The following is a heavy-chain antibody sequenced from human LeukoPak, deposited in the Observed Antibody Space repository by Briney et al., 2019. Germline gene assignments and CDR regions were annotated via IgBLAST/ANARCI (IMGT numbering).Heavy chain of an antibody. D-gene: IGHD3-9*01. CDR3: AKDWNYDILTGYHDY. Sequence: PGGSLRLSCAASGFTFDDYAMHWVRQAPGKGLEWVSGIGWNSGGIAYADSVKGRFTISRDNAKNSLYLQMNSLRAEDTALYYCAKDWNYDILTGYHDYWGQGALVTVSS. CDR2: IGWNSGGI. J-gene: IGHJ4*02. CDR1: GFTFDDYA. V-gene: IGHV3-9*01.